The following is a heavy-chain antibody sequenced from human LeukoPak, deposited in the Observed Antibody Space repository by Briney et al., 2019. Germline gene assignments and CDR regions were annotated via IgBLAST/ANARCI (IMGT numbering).Heavy chain of an antibody. CDR1: GFSLSTRGMC. D-gene: IGHD5-18*01. V-gene: IGHV2-70*11. J-gene: IGHJ4*02. CDR3: ARSTRGYSYGYDSDY. Sequence: SGPALVKPTHTLTLTCTFSGFSLSTRGMCVSWIRKPPGKALEWLSRIDWDDDKYYSTSLKTRLTISKDTSKNQVVLTMTNMDPVDTATYYCARSTRGYSYGYDSDYWGQGTLVTVSS. CDR2: IDWDDDK.